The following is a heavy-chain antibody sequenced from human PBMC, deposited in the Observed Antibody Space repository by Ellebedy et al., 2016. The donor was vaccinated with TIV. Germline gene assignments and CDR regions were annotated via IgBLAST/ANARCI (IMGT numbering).Heavy chain of an antibody. V-gene: IGHV1-18*01. CDR1: GYTFTNYG. D-gene: IGHD2-2*01. CDR3: ARDSCCQASSNMDY. Sequence: ASVKVSXKASGYTFTNYGISWVRQAPGQGLEWMGWISAYNGNTNYAHKFLGSVTMTTDTSTNTAYMELRSLRSDDTAVYYSARDSCCQASSNMDYWGQGSLVTVSS. J-gene: IGHJ4*02. CDR2: ISAYNGNT.